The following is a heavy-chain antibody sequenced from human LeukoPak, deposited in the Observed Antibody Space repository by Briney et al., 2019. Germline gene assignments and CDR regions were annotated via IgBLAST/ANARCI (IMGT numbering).Heavy chain of an antibody. V-gene: IGHV3-7*01. CDR2: IKPDGSQE. J-gene: IGHJ4*02. CDR1: GFTFSNYW. Sequence: GESLRLSCAGSGFTFSNYWMTWVRQAPGKGMEWVANIKPDGSQENYLASAKGRFTISRDNAKESVFLQMNSLRVEDTAVYYCVRVGFSDEGFDHWGQGTLVTVSS. CDR3: VRVGFSDEGFDH. D-gene: IGHD2-15*01.